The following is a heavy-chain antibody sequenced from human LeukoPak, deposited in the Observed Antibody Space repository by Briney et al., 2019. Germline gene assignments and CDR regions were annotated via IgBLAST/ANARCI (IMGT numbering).Heavy chain of an antibody. CDR1: GYTFTSYV. CDR3: ARDFSSGNYESNWFDP. CDR2: INPGNGNI. Sequence: ASVKVSCKASGYTFTSYVIHWVRQAPGQRLEWMGWINPGNGNIKFSQNFQDRVTIIRDASANTAYMELSSLRSEDTAVYYCARDFSSGNYESNWFDPWGQGTLVTVSS. J-gene: IGHJ5*02. D-gene: IGHD1-26*01. V-gene: IGHV1-3*01.